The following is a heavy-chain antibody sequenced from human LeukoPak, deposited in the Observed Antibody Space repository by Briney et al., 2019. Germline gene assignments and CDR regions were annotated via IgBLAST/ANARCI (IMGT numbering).Heavy chain of an antibody. D-gene: IGHD5-18*01. V-gene: IGHV1-2*02. Sequence: ASVKASCKASGYTFTGYYMHWVRQAPGQGLEWMGWINPNSGGTNYAQKFQGRVTMTRDTSISTAYMELSRLRSDDTAVYYCARDLSSYGLGDYFDYWGQGTLVIVSS. CDR2: INPNSGGT. CDR1: GYTFTGYY. J-gene: IGHJ4*02. CDR3: ARDLSSYGLGDYFDY.